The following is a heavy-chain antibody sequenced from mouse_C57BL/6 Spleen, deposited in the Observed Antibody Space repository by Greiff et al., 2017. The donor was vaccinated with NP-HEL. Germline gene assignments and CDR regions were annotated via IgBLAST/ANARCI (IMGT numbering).Heavy chain of an antibody. CDR1: GYSITSGYY. CDR3: ARGGDGYYPDY. D-gene: IGHD2-3*01. V-gene: IGHV3-6*01. CDR2: ISYDGSN. Sequence: EVKLQESGPGLVKPSQSLSLTCSVTGYSITSGYYWNWIRQFPGNKLEWMGYISYDGSNNYNPSLKNRISITRDTSKNQFFLKLNSVTTEDTATYYCARGGDGYYPDYWGQGTTLTVSS. J-gene: IGHJ2*01.